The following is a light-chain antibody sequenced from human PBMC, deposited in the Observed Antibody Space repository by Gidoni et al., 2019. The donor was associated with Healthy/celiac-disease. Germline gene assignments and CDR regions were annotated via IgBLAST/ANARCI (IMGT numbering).Light chain of an antibody. J-gene: IGKJ1*01. CDR3: LQDYNYPWT. CDR2: ATS. CDR1: QDIRND. Sequence: IQMTQSPSSLSASVGDRVSITCRASQDIRNDLGWYQQKPGKAPKLLLYATSSLQSGVPSRFSGRGSGTDFILTISSLQPEDFATYYCLQDYNYPWTFGQGTKLEIK. V-gene: IGKV1-6*01.